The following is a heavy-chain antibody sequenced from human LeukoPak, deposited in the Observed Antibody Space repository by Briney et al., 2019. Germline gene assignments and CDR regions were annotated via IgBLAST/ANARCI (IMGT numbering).Heavy chain of an antibody. Sequence: SETLSLTCAVYGGSFSGYYWSWIRQPPGKGLEWIGEINHSGSTNYNPSLKSRVTISVDTSKNQFSLKLSFVTAADTAVYYCARGPYDYVWGSYRRRNFDYWGQGTLVTVSS. CDR1: GGSFSGYY. J-gene: IGHJ4*02. V-gene: IGHV4-34*01. CDR2: INHSGST. CDR3: ARGPYDYVWGSYRRRNFDY. D-gene: IGHD3-16*02.